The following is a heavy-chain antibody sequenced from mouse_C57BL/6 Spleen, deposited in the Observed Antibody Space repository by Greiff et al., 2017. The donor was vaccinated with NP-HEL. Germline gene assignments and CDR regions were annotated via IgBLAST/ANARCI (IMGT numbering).Heavy chain of an antibody. CDR1: GYTFTSYW. Sequence: QVQLKQPGAELVKPGASVKLSCKASGYTFTSYWMHWVKQRPGQGLEWIGMIHPNSGSTNYNEKFKSKATLTVDKSSSTAYMQLSSLTSEDSAVYYCARSGGYDGYYSYAMDYWGQGTSVTVSS. CDR2: IHPNSGST. V-gene: IGHV1-64*01. D-gene: IGHD2-3*01. CDR3: ARSGGYDGYYSYAMDY. J-gene: IGHJ4*01.